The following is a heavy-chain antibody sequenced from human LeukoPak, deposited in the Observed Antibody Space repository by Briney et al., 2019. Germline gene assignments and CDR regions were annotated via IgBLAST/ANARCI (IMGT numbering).Heavy chain of an antibody. V-gene: IGHV3-21*01. CDR2: ISSSSSYI. J-gene: IGHJ4*02. CDR1: GFTFSSYS. Sequence: PGGSLRLSCAASGFTFSSYSMNWVRQAPGKGLEWVSSISSSSSYIYYADSVKGRSTISRDNAKNSLYLQMNSLRAEDTAVYYCARVSGSYYRGYFDYWGQGTLVTVSS. CDR3: ARVSGSYYRGYFDY. D-gene: IGHD1-26*01.